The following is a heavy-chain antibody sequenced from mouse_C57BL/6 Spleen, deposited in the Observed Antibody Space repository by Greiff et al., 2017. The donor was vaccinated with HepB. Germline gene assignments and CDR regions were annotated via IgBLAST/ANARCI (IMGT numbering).Heavy chain of an antibody. CDR1: GYTFTSYW. V-gene: IGHV1-52*01. J-gene: IGHJ2*01. Sequence: VKLQQPGAELVRPGSSVKLSCKASGYTFTSYWMHWVKQRPIQGLEWIGNIDPSDSETHYNQKFKDKATLTVDKSSSTAYMQLSSLTSEDSAVYYCAEGYYFDYWGQGTTLTVSS. CDR2: IDPSDSET. D-gene: IGHD3-3*01. CDR3: AEGYYFDY.